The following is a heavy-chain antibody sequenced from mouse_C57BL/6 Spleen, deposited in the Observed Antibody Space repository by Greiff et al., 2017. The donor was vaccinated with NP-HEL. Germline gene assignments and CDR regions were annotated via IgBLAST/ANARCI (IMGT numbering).Heavy chain of an antibody. CDR3: TTKAAQVPYFDY. CDR1: GFNIKDDY. Sequence: EVKVEESGAELVRPGASVKLSCTASGFNIKDDYMHWVKQRPEQGLEWIGWIDPENGDTEYASKFQGKATITADTSSNTAYLQLSSLTSEDTAVYYGTTKAAQVPYFDYWGQGTTLTVSS. V-gene: IGHV14-4*01. CDR2: IDPENGDT. J-gene: IGHJ2*01. D-gene: IGHD3-2*02.